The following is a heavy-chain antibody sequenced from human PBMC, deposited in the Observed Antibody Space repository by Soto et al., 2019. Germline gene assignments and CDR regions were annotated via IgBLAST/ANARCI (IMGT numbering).Heavy chain of an antibody. CDR1: ANACTNYV. D-gene: IGHD6-13*01. Sequence: PXESLKLYCQTYANACTNYVIAWMLQAPGRGLEWMGMIYPGDSDIRYNPSFRGRVTISADKSITSAFVQCGSLKASDTAIYYCARFRATRRQLISMSFHLWGLGTLVTVSS. V-gene: IGHV5-51*01. CDR3: ARFRATRRQLISMSFHL. J-gene: IGHJ4*01. CDR2: IYPGDSDI.